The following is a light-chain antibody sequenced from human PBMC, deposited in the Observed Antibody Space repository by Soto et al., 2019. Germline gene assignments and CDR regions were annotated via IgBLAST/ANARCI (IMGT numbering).Light chain of an antibody. V-gene: IGLV1-44*01. Sequence: QPVLTQPPSASGTPGQRVTISCSGSSSNIGGNTVTWYQQLPGTAPKLLIYTDNRRPSGVPDRFSGSKSGTSGSLAISGLQSEDEADYYCAAWDDSLNGHVFGTGTKLTVL. J-gene: IGLJ1*01. CDR3: AAWDDSLNGHV. CDR1: SSNIGGNT. CDR2: TDN.